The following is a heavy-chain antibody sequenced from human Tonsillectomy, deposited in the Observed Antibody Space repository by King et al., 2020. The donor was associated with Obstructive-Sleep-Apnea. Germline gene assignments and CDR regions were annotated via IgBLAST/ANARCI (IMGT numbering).Heavy chain of an antibody. Sequence: VQLVESGAEVKKPGASVKVSCKASGYTFISYDINWVRQATGQGFEWMGWMNPKSGNAGYAQKFVGRVTMTRNTSTGTAYMELSTLRSEDTALYYCARWLSQYGSDLCGQGTTVTVSS. CDR3: ARWLSQYGSDL. CDR2: MNPKSGNA. J-gene: IGHJ6*02. V-gene: IGHV1-8*01. D-gene: IGHD5-12*01. CDR1: GYTFISYD.